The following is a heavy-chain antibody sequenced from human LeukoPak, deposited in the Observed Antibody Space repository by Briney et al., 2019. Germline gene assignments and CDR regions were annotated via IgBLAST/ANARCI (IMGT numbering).Heavy chain of an antibody. V-gene: IGHV4-61*02. D-gene: IGHD2-2*01. CDR3: AREYADYYYYYMDV. CDR1: GGSISSGSYY. J-gene: IGHJ6*03. Sequence: SETLSLTCTVSGGSISSGSYYWSWIRQPAGKGLEWIGRIDTSWSTKYNPALDRRATIAVDTSKHPFSLKLSSVTAADTAVYYCAREYADYYYYYMDVWGKGTTVTISS. CDR2: IDTSWST.